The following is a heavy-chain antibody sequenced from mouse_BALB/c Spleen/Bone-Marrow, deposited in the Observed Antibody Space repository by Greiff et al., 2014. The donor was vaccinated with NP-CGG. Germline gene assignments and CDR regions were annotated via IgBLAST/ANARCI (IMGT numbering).Heavy chain of an antibody. J-gene: IGHJ3*01. CDR3: AREGGTGFAS. CDR1: GFSLTNYG. CDR2: IWAGGST. D-gene: IGHD4-1*01. Sequence: QVQLKESGPGLVAPSQSLSITCSVSGFSLTNYGVHWVRQPPGNGLEWLGVIWAGGSTNYNSALMSRLSISKDNSKSQVFLQMDSLQTDDTAMYYCAREGGTGFASWGQGTLVTVSA. V-gene: IGHV2-9*02.